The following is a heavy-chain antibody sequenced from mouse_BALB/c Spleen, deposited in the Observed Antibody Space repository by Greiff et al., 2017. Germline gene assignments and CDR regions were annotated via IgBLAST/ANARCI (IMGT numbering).Heavy chain of an antibody. Sequence: EVQLVESGGGLVKPGGSLKLSCAASGFTFSSYTMSWVRQTPEKRLEWVATISSGGSYTYYPDSVKGRFTISRDNAKNTLYLQMSSLKSEDTAMYYCTRDRYDGYSVPWFAYWGQGTLVTVSA. CDR2: ISSGGSYT. D-gene: IGHD2-3*01. J-gene: IGHJ3*01. CDR1: GFTFSSYT. V-gene: IGHV5-6-4*01. CDR3: TRDRYDGYSVPWFAY.